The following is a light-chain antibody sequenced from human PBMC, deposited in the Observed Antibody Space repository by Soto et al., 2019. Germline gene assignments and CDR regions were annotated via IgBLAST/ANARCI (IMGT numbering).Light chain of an antibody. Sequence: DIQMTQSPSSVSASVGDRVTITCRASQDISKWIAWYQHKPGRAPKLLIHTASTIQREVPSRFSVSGSGTDFTLTIRSLKPEDFATYYCQQSYSTPTFGQGTRLEIK. J-gene: IGKJ5*01. V-gene: IGKV1-12*01. CDR1: QDISKW. CDR3: QQSYSTPT. CDR2: TAS.